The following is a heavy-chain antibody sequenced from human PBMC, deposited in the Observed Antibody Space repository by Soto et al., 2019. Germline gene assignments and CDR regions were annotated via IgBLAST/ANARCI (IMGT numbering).Heavy chain of an antibody. V-gene: IGHV3-33*01. CDR3: ARDPQRYFDWLLGYYYYYGMDV. D-gene: IGHD3-9*01. Sequence: HPGGSLRLSFAASGFTFSSYGMHWVRQAPGKGLEWVAFIWYDGSNKYYADSVKGRFTISRDNSKNTLYLQMNSLRAEDTAVYYCARDPQRYFDWLLGYYYYYGMDVWGQGTTVTVSS. J-gene: IGHJ6*02. CDR2: IWYDGSNK. CDR1: GFTFSSYG.